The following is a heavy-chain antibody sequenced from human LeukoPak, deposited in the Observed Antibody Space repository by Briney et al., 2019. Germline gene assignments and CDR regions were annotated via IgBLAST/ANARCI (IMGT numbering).Heavy chain of an antibody. V-gene: IGHV1-69*01. CDR2: IIPIFGTA. D-gene: IGHD5-18*01. CDR1: GGTFSSYA. J-gene: IGHJ5*02. CDR3: AREAGYSYGYGGNWFDP. Sequence: SVKVSCRASGGTFSSYAISWVRQAPGQGLEWMGGIIPIFGTANYAQKFQGRVTITADESTSTAYMELSSLRSEDTAVYYCAREAGYSYGYGGNWFDPWGQGTLVTVSS.